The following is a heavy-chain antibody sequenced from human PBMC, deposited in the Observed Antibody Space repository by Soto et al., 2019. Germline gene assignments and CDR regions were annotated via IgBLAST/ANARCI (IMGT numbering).Heavy chain of an antibody. Sequence: EVQLLESGGGLVQPGGSLRLSCAASGFTFSSYALSWVRQAPGKGLEWVSAISPSGGSTYYADSVKGRFTISRDNSKNTVYLQMNSLRVEDTAVYYCAKCGAFCYFDYWGQGTLVTVSS. J-gene: IGHJ4*02. V-gene: IGHV3-23*01. CDR1: GFTFSSYA. D-gene: IGHD1-26*01. CDR3: AKCGAFCYFDY. CDR2: ISPSGGST.